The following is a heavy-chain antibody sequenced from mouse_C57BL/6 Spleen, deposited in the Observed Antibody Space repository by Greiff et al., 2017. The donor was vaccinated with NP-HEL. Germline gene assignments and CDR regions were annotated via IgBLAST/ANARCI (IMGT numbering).Heavy chain of an antibody. CDR1: GYTFTSYW. Sequence: VQLQQPGAELVRPGTSVKLSCKASGYTFTSYWMHWVKQRPGQGLEWIGVIDPSDSYTNYNQKFKGKATLTVDTSSSTAYMQLSSLTSEDSAVYYCARRDGNSYYFDYWGQGTTLTVSS. CDR3: ARRDGNSYYFDY. CDR2: IDPSDSYT. D-gene: IGHD2-1*01. V-gene: IGHV1-59*01. J-gene: IGHJ2*01.